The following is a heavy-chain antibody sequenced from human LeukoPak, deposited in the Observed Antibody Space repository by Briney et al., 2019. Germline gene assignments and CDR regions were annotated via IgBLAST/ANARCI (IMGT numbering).Heavy chain of an antibody. CDR1: GFTFSTYW. D-gene: IGHD3-22*01. Sequence: GGSLRLSCAASGFTFSTYWMSWVRQAPGKGLEWVANIKQDGSEKYYVDSVKGRFTISRDNAKNSLYLQMNSLRAEDTAVYYCARGGTLISTAYFDYWGQGTLVTVSS. CDR2: IKQDGSEK. CDR3: ARGGTLISTAYFDY. J-gene: IGHJ4*02. V-gene: IGHV3-7*01.